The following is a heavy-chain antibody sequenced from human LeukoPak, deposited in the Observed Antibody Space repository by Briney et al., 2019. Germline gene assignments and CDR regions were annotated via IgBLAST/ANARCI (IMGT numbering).Heavy chain of an antibody. D-gene: IGHD6-13*01. J-gene: IGHJ3*02. CDR1: GFTLSSYW. CDR3: ARHSATKDAFDI. Sequence: GGSLRLSCAASGFTLSSYWMHWVRHAPGKGLVWVSRIKSDGSTTNYADSVKGRFTISRDNAKNSLYLQMNSLRAEDTAVYYCARHSATKDAFDIWGQGTMVTVSS. V-gene: IGHV3-74*01. CDR2: IKSDGSTT.